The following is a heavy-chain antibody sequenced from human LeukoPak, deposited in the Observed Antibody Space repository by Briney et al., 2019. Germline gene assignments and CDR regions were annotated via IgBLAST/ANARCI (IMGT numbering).Heavy chain of an antibody. Sequence: GGSLRLSCAASGFAFDDYGMSWVRQAPGKGLEWVSGINWNGGSTGYANSVKGRFTISRDNAKNSLYLQMNSLRAEDTALYYCARDGGSLDDYGDYWGQGTLVTVSS. CDR3: ARDGGSLDDYGDY. CDR2: INWNGGST. D-gene: IGHD4/OR15-4a*01. CDR1: GFAFDDYG. J-gene: IGHJ4*02. V-gene: IGHV3-20*04.